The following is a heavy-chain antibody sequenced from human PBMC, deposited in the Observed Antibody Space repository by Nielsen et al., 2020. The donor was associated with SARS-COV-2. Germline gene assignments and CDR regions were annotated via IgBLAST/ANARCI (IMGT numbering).Heavy chain of an antibody. D-gene: IGHD3-22*01. Sequence: WVRQAPGQRLEWMGWINAGNGNTKYSQKFQGRVTITRDTSASTAYVELSSLRSEDTAVYYCARDPRAFGYYDSSGYYFNWFDPWGQGTLVTVSS. V-gene: IGHV1-3*01. CDR2: INAGNGNT. CDR3: ARDPRAFGYYDSSGYYFNWFDP. J-gene: IGHJ5*02.